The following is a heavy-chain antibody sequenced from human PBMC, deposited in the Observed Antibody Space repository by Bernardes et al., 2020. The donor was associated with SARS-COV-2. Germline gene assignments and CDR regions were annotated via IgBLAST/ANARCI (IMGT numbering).Heavy chain of an antibody. V-gene: IGHV3-7*01. CDR3: ARDHRSTLDY. J-gene: IGHJ4*02. CDR2: IVQDGTEK. D-gene: IGHD2-2*03. CDR1: GFTISSYW. Sequence: GGSLRLSCAASGFTISSYWMTWVRQAPGKGLEWVDSIVQDGTEKYYVDSVKGRFTISRDNAKNSLSLQMNSLRAEDTAVYYCARDHRSTLDYWGQGTLVTVSS.